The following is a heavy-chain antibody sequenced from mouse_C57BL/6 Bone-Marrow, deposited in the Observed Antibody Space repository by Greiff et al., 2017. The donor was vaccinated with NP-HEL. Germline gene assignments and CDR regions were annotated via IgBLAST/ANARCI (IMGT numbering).Heavy chain of an antibody. V-gene: IGHV1-82*01. CDR1: GYAFSSSW. D-gene: IGHD4-1*01. Sequence: QVQLKESGPELVKPGASVKISCKASGYAFSSSWMNWVKQRPGKGLEWIGRIYPGDGDTNYNGKFKGKATLTADKSSSTACMQRSSLTSEDSAVYFGASGRLRAMDYWGQGTSVTVSS. J-gene: IGHJ4*01. CDR2: IYPGDGDT. CDR3: ASGRLRAMDY.